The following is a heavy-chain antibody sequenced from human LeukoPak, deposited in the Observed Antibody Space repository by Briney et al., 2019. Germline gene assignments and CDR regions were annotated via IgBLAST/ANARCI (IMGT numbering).Heavy chain of an antibody. CDR1: GGSISSYY. Sequence: SETLSLTCTGSGGSISSYYWSWIRQPPGKGLDWIGYIYYSGTTNYNPSLKSRLTISVDTSKNQFSLKLSSVTAADTAVYYCARGYSFDYWGQGTLVTVSS. CDR3: ARGYSFDY. CDR2: IYYSGTT. V-gene: IGHV4-59*01. J-gene: IGHJ4*02.